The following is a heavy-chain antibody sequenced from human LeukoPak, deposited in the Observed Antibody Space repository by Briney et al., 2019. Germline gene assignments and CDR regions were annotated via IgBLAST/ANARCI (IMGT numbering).Heavy chain of an antibody. V-gene: IGHV1-2*02. Sequence: ASVKVSCKASGYTFTGYYMHWVRQAPGQGLEWMGWINPNSGGTNYAQKFQGRVTMTRDTSISTAYMELSRLRSDDTAVYYCARVGYCSGGSCYSADYWGQGTLVTASS. CDR2: INPNSGGT. D-gene: IGHD2-15*01. J-gene: IGHJ4*02. CDR3: ARVGYCSGGSCYSADY. CDR1: GYTFTGYY.